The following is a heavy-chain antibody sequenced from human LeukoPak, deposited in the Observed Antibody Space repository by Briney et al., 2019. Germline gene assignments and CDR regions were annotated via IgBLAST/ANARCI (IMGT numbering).Heavy chain of an antibody. CDR2: TSGSSSYI. Sequence: PGGSLRLSCAASGFSFSTYSMNWVRQAPGKGLEWVSSTSGSSSYIYYADSVKGRFTISRDNAKNSLYLQMNSLRAEDTAVYYCARAARILRTFFGVVTSYYMDVWGTGTTVTVSS. J-gene: IGHJ6*03. D-gene: IGHD3-3*01. CDR1: GFSFSTYS. CDR3: ARAARILRTFFGVVTSYYMDV. V-gene: IGHV3-21*01.